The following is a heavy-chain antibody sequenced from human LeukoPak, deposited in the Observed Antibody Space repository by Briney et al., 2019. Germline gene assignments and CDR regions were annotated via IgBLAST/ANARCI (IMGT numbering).Heavy chain of an antibody. CDR3: AKDYGDYDYYGMDV. CDR2: ISYDGSNK. V-gene: IGHV3-30-3*02. D-gene: IGHD4-17*01. J-gene: IGHJ6*02. CDR1: GFTFSSYA. Sequence: GRSLRLSCAASGFTFSSYAMHWARQAPGKGLEWVAVISYDGSNKYYADSVKGRFTISRDNSKNTLYLQMNSLRAEDTAVYYCAKDYGDYDYYGMDVWGQGTTVTVSS.